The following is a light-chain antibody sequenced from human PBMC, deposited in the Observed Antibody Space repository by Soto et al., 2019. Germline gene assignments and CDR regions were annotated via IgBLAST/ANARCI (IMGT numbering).Light chain of an antibody. J-gene: IGKJ1*01. CDR1: QSISSR. CDR3: QQYNSWPA. CDR2: GAS. V-gene: IGKV3-15*01. Sequence: EIEMTQSPATLSVSPGERATISCWASQSISSRLAWYLQKPGQAPSLLIYGASTRATGIPARFSGSWSGTEFTLTISSLHSEYFAVYYCQQYNSWPAFGQGTKVDIK.